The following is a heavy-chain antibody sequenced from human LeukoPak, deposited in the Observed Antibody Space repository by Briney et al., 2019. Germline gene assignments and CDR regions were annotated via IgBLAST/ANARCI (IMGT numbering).Heavy chain of an antibody. Sequence: PSETLSLTCTVSGGPISSSSYYWGWIRQPPGKGLEWIGSIYYSGSTYYNPSLKSRVTISVDTSKNQFSLKLSSVTAADTAVYYCASRGAFDIWGQGTMVTVSS. CDR3: ASRGAFDI. D-gene: IGHD5-24*01. CDR2: IYYSGST. J-gene: IGHJ3*02. CDR1: GGPISSSSYY. V-gene: IGHV4-39*07.